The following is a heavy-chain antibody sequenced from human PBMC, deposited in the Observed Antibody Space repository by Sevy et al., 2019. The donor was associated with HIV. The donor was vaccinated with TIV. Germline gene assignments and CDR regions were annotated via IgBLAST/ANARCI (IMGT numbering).Heavy chain of an antibody. CDR2: INPNSGDT. J-gene: IGHJ6*02. V-gene: IGHV1-2*02. CDR3: ARAPLQEYYYGMDV. CDR1: GYTFTGYY. Sequence: ASVKVSCKVSGYTFTGYYLHWVRQAPGQGLEWMGWINPNSGDTNYAQKFQGRVTRTRDTSISTSYMELSSLRSDDTAVFYCARAPLQEYYYGMDVWGQGTTVTVSS.